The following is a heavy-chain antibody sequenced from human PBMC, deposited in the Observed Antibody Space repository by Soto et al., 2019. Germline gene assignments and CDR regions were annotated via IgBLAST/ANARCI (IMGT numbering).Heavy chain of an antibody. CDR2: INSDGIST. CDR3: ARDLTPFPYQLLHFNWFDP. Sequence: GSLRLSCAASVFTFSSYWMHWVRQAPGKGLVWVSRINSDGISTSYADSVKGRFTISRDNAKNTLYLQMNSLRAEDTAVYYCARDLTPFPYQLLHFNWFDPWGQGTLVTVSS. D-gene: IGHD2-2*01. CDR1: VFTFSSYW. V-gene: IGHV3-74*01. J-gene: IGHJ5*02.